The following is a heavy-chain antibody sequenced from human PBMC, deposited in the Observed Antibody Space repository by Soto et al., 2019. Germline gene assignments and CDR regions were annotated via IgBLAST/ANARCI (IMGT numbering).Heavy chain of an antibody. CDR3: ARGGDIVLMVYAIGAYYYGMDV. D-gene: IGHD2-8*01. J-gene: IGHJ6*02. CDR1: GFTFSSYS. V-gene: IGHV3-21*01. Sequence: GGSLRLSCAASGFTFSSYSMNWVRQAPGKGLEWVSSISSSGSYIYYADSVKGRFTISRDNAKNSLYLQMNSLRAEDTAVYYCARGGDIVLMVYAIGAYYYGMDVWGQGTTVTVSS. CDR2: ISSSGSYI.